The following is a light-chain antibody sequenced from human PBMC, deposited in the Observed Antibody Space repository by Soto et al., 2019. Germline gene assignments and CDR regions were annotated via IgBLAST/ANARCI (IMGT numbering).Light chain of an antibody. CDR2: GAS. V-gene: IGKV3-20*01. Sequence: EIVLTQSPGTLSLSPGERATLSCRASQSVSSSYLAWYQQKPGQAPRLLIYGASTRATGIPDRFSGSGSGTDFTLTISRPGPEDFEVYYCQQYGSSPWTFGQGTKVEIK. CDR3: QQYGSSPWT. J-gene: IGKJ1*01. CDR1: QSVSSSY.